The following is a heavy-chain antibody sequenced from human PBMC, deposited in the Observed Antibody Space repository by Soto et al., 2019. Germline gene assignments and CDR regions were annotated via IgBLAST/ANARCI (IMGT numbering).Heavy chain of an antibody. D-gene: IGHD5-18*01. Sequence: AGSLRLSCAASGFTFSSYGMHWVRQAPGKGLEWVAVISYDGSNKYYADSVKGRFTISRDNSKNTLYLQMNSLRAEDTAVYYCAKAQLDTAMVIDYWGQGTLVTVSS. CDR1: GFTFSSYG. CDR2: ISYDGSNK. J-gene: IGHJ4*02. V-gene: IGHV3-30*18. CDR3: AKAQLDTAMVIDY.